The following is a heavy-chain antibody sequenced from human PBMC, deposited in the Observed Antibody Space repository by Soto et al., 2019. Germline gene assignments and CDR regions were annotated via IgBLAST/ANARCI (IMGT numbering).Heavy chain of an antibody. D-gene: IGHD2-8*02. CDR1: GGTFSDYA. Sequence: SVKVSCKASGGTFSDYAINWVRQAPGQGLEWMGGIIPILGSANYAQKFQGRVTITADESTSTAYMALSSLRSEDTALYYCTGGALDYYYGMDVWGQGTTVTVSS. V-gene: IGHV1-69*13. J-gene: IGHJ6*02. CDR3: TGGALDYYYGMDV. CDR2: IIPILGSA.